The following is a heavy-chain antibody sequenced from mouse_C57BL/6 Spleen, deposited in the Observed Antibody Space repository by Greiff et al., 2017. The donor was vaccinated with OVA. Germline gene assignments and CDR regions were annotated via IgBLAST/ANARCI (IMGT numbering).Heavy chain of an antibody. J-gene: IGHJ4*01. CDR2: INLNNGGT. D-gene: IGHD4-1*01. CDR3: AREITGTMDY. V-gene: IGHV1-53*01. Sequence: VQLQQPGTELVKPGASVKLSCKASCYAFISYGMHWVKQRPGQGLEWIGNINLNNGGTNYNEKFKSKATLTVDKSSSTAYMQLSSMTSEDSAVYYGAREITGTMDYWGQGTSVTVSS. CDR1: CYAFISYG.